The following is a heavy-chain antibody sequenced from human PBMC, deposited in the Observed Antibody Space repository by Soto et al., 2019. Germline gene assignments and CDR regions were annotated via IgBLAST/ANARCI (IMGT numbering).Heavy chain of an antibody. CDR1: GGSISSYY. Sequence: PSETLSLTCTVSGGSISSYYWSWIRQPAGKGLEWIGRIYTSGSTNYNPSLKSRVTMSVDTSKNQFSLKLSSVTAADTAVYYCARSTFLGYCSSTSCYGMDVWGQGTTVTSP. CDR2: IYTSGST. D-gene: IGHD2-2*01. V-gene: IGHV4-4*07. J-gene: IGHJ6*02. CDR3: ARSTFLGYCSSTSCYGMDV.